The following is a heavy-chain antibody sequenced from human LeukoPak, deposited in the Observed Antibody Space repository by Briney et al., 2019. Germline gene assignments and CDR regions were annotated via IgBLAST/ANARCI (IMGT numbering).Heavy chain of an antibody. CDR1: GFTFSSYA. CDR2: ISYDGSNK. Sequence: TGGSLRLSCAASGFTFSSYAMHWVRQAPGKGLEWVAVISYDGSNKYYADSVKGRFTISRDNSKNTLYLQMNSLRAEDTAVYYCVRDAYYYDSSGYYNYWGQGTLVTVSS. J-gene: IGHJ4*02. CDR3: VRDAYYYDSSGYYNY. D-gene: IGHD3-22*01. V-gene: IGHV3-30-3*01.